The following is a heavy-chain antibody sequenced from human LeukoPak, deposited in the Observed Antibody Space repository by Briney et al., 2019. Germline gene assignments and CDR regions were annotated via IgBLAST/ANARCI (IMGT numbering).Heavy chain of an antibody. D-gene: IGHD1-26*01. CDR1: GGSFSSSSYY. J-gene: IGHJ4*02. CDR3: ARVVGLHPRYFDY. CDR2: ISYRGNN. V-gene: IGHV4-39*07. Sequence: SETLSLTCTVSGGSFSSSSYYWGWIRQPPGKGLEWIGSISYRGNNYHNPSVKSRVIMSVDTSKNQFSLALRSVTAADTAVYYCARVVGLHPRYFDYWGQGTLVTVSS.